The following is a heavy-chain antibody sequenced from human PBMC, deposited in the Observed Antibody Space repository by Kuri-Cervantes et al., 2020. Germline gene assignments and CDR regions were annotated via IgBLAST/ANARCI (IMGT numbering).Heavy chain of an antibody. Sequence: ASVKVSCKASGNTFTNYYVHWVRQAPGQGLEWMGIINPSGDKTNNAQRFHGRVTMTRDPSTSTAYMELRSLRSDDTAVYYCAREGVGVWSSRPYDYWGQGTLVTVSS. J-gene: IGHJ4*02. D-gene: IGHD6-13*01. CDR1: GNTFTNYY. CDR3: AREGVGVWSSRPYDY. V-gene: IGHV1-46*01. CDR2: INPSGDKT.